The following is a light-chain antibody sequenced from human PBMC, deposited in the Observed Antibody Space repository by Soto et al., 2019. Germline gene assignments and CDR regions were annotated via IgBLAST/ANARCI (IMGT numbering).Light chain of an antibody. J-gene: IGKJ1*01. CDR1: QIIIRH. CDR3: QQSYNTPRT. CDR2: ATS. Sequence: DIQMTQSPSSLSASIGDRVTITCRASQIIIRHLNWYQQKPGKAPKFLIYATSTLQSGVPSRFSGSGSGTDFTLTISSLQPEDCATYYCQQSYNTPRTFGQGTKVEIK. V-gene: IGKV1-39*01.